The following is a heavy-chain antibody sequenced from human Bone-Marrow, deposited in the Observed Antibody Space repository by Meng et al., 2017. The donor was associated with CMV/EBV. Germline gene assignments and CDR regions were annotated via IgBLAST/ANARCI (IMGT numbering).Heavy chain of an antibody. CDR3: ARDFPHRRVQFGSS. CDR2: TDIDGIKI. D-gene: IGHD6-6*01. Sequence: LKISCAVSGFSLSSYWMHWVRQTPEKGLVWVSRTDIDGIKIFYADSVKGRFTISRDNAKNTLYLQMNSLRAEDSGVYYCARDFPHRRVQFGSSGGQGTLVTVSS. V-gene: IGHV3-74*01. CDR1: GFSLSSYW. J-gene: IGHJ4*02.